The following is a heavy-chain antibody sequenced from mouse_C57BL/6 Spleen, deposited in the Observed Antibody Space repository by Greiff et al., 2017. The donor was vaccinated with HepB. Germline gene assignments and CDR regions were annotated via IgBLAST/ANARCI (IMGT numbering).Heavy chain of an antibody. J-gene: IGHJ2*01. D-gene: IGHD2-4*01. Sequence: EVQRVESGGDLVKPGGSLKLSCAASGFTFSSYGMSWVRQTPDKRLEWVATISSGGSYTYYPDSVKGRFTISRDNAKNTLYLQMSSLKSEDTAMYYCASVYYDYDGAFDYWGQGTTLTVSS. CDR2: ISSGGSYT. CDR1: GFTFSSYG. V-gene: IGHV5-6*01. CDR3: ASVYYDYDGAFDY.